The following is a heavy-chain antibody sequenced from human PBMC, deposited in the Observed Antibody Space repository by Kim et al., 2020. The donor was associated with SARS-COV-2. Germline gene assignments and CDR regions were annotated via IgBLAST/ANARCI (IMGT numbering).Heavy chain of an antibody. CDR3: ARVKYYYDSSGYSIDAFDI. CDR2: IYYSGST. Sequence: SETLSLTCTVSGGSISSGGYYWSWIRQHPGKGLEWIGYIYYSGSTYYNPSLKSRVTISVDTSKNQFSLKLSSVTAADTAVYYCARVKYYYDSSGYSIDAFDIWGQGTMVTVSS. V-gene: IGHV4-31*03. CDR1: GGSISSGGYY. J-gene: IGHJ3*02. D-gene: IGHD3-22*01.